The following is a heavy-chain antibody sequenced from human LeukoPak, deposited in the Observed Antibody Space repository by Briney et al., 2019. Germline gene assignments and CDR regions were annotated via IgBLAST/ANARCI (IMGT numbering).Heavy chain of an antibody. CDR2: INPNSGGT. CDR1: GYTFTGYY. V-gene: IGHV1-2*02. D-gene: IGHD2-2*01. J-gene: IGHJ4*02. CDR3: AKGQLGYCSSTSCYADY. Sequence: ASVKVSCKASGYTFTGYYMHWVRQAPGQGLEWMGWINPNSGGTNYAQKFQGRVTMTRDTSISTAYMELSRLRSDDTAVYYCAKGQLGYCSSTSCYADYWGQGTLVTVSP.